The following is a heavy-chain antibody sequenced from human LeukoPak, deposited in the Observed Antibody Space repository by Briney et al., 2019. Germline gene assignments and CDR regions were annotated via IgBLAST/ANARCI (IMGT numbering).Heavy chain of an antibody. V-gene: IGHV3-30*18. CDR3: AKDPYRVVVATGNYLDP. CDR1: GFTFYNYG. D-gene: IGHD2-21*01. Sequence: GGSLKLSCAASGFTFYNYGMHWVRQAPGKGLEWVAVISHDGSNIHYGDSVKGRFTISRDNSKNTLYLQMNSLRVEDTAVYYCAKDPYRVVVATGNYLDPWGQGTLVTVSS. CDR2: ISHDGSNI. J-gene: IGHJ5*02.